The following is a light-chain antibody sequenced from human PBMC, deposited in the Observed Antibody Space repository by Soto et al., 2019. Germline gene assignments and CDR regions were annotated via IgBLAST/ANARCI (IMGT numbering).Light chain of an antibody. CDR2: AAS. Sequence: DIQMTQSPSSLSASVGDRVTITCRASQGIYNYVAWYQQKPGKVPKLLINAASALQSGVPSRFSGSGSGTDFTLTISSLQPEDVATYFCQKVHSPPLTFGGGTKVEIK. J-gene: IGKJ4*01. CDR1: QGIYNY. V-gene: IGKV1-27*01. CDR3: QKVHSPPLT.